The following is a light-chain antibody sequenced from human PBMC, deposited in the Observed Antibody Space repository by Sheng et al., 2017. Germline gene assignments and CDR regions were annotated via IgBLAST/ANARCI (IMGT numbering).Light chain of an antibody. CDR1: QGISTY. Sequence: QLTQSPSSLSASVGDRVIISCRASQGISTYLAWYQQEPGKAPNLLIYAASTLQSGVPSRFSGSGSGTDFTLTISSLQPEDFATYYCQQVTIFPYTFGQGTKLEIK. CDR3: QQVTIFPYT. CDR2: AAS. J-gene: IGKJ2*01. V-gene: IGKV1-9*01.